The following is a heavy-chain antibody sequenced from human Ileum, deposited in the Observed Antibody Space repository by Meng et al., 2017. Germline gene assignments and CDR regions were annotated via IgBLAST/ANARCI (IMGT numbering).Heavy chain of an antibody. CDR3: TYGVSFGGWYTDVDY. Sequence: GESLKISCAGSGFTFTDAWMSWFRQAPGKGLEWVGRIKSKPYGEKTEYAAPVKGRFTISRDDSKNMFYLQMNSLKIEDTAVYYCTYGVSFGGWYTDVDYWGLGTLVTV. J-gene: IGHJ4*02. CDR2: IKSKPYGEKT. CDR1: GFTFTDAW. D-gene: IGHD6-19*01. V-gene: IGHV3-15*05.